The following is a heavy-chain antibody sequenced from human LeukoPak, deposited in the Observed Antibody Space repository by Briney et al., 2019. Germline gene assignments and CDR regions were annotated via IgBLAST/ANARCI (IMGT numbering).Heavy chain of an antibody. J-gene: IGHJ6*02. V-gene: IGHV4-59*01. Sequence: PSETLSLTCTVSGGSISSYYWSWIRQPPGKGLEWIGYIYYSGSTNYNPSLKSRVTISVDTSKNQFSLKLSSVTAADTAVYYCAGDLRYGRRYYYGMDVWGQGTTVTVSS. CDR2: IYYSGST. D-gene: IGHD2-15*01. CDR3: AGDLRYGRRYYYGMDV. CDR1: GGSISSYY.